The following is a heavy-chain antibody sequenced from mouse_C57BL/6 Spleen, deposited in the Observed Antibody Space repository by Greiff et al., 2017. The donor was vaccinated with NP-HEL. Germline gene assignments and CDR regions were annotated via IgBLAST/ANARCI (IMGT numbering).Heavy chain of an antibody. D-gene: IGHD2-4*01. J-gene: IGHJ4*01. Sequence: EVQLQQSVAELVRPGASVKLSCTASGFNIKNTYMHWVKQRPEQGLEWIGRIDPANGNTKYAPKFQGKATITADTSSNTAYLQLSSLTSADAAIYGCAPLGLRPGDYAMDYWGQGTSVTVSS. CDR1: GFNIKNTY. V-gene: IGHV14-3*01. CDR3: APLGLRPGDYAMDY. CDR2: IDPANGNT.